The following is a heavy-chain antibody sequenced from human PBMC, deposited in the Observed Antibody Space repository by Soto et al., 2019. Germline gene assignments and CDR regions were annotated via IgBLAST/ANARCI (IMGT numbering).Heavy chain of an antibody. CDR3: ASSWSDSSGYVHPGDAFDI. CDR2: IIPIFGTA. CDR1: GGTFSSYA. Sequence: SVKGYFKASGGTFSSYAISLVRQAPGQGLEWMGGIIPIFGTANYSQKFQGRVTITADESTSTAYMELSSLRSEDTAVYYCASSWSDSSGYVHPGDAFDIWGQGTMVTVSS. J-gene: IGHJ3*02. V-gene: IGHV1-69*13. D-gene: IGHD3-22*01.